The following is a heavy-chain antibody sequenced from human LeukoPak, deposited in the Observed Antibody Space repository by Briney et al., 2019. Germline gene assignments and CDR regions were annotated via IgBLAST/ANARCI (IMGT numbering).Heavy chain of an antibody. J-gene: IGHJ3*02. D-gene: IGHD1-26*01. CDR3: TTRSGRTLSIGYAFDI. CDR1: GFTFSNAW. V-gene: IGHV3-15*01. CDR2: IKSKTDGGTT. Sequence: PGGSLRLSCAASGFTFSNAWMSWVRQAPGKGLEWVGRIKSKTDGGTTDYAAPVKGRFTISRDDSKNTLYLQMNSLKTEDTAVYYCTTRSGRTLSIGYAFDIWGQGTMVTVSS.